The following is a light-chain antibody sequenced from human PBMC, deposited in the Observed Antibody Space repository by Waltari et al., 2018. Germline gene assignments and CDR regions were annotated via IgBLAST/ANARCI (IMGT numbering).Light chain of an antibody. V-gene: IGKV3-15*01. CDR3: QQYDNWLGT. J-gene: IGKJ1*01. Sequence: ELVMTQSPATPSVFPGERATLSCRASQSIRSNLAWYQHKPGQAPRLLIYGASTRATGIPARFSGSGSGTEFTLTISSLQSEDFAVYFCQQYDNWLGTFGQGTKVEIK. CDR2: GAS. CDR1: QSIRSN.